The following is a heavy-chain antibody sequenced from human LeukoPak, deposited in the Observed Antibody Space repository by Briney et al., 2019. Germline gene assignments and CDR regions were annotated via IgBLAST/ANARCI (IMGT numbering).Heavy chain of an antibody. CDR1: GFTFSSYA. CDR3: AKTRGGWYYFDY. J-gene: IGHJ4*02. D-gene: IGHD6-19*01. CDR2: ISCSGGST. V-gene: IGHV3-23*01. Sequence: GGSLRLSCAASGFTFSSYAMSWVRQAPGKGLEWVSAISCSGGSTYYADSVKGRFTISRDNSKNTLYLQMNSLRAEDTAVYYCAKTRGGWYYFDYWGQETLVTVSP.